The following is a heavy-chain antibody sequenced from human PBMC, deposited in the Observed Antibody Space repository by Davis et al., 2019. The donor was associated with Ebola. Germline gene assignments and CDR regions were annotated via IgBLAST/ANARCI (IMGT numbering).Heavy chain of an antibody. CDR2: INTNTGNP. CDR3: ARTGGSMIVEGVDY. J-gene: IGHJ4*02. CDR1: GYTFTNYA. V-gene: IGHV7-4-1*02. Sequence: AASVKVSCKASGYTFTNYAMNWVRQAPGQGLEWMGWINTNTGNPTYAQGFRGRFVFSSDTSVSTAYLQISSLKAEDTAVYYCARTGGSMIVEGVDYWGQGTLVTVSS. D-gene: IGHD3-22*01.